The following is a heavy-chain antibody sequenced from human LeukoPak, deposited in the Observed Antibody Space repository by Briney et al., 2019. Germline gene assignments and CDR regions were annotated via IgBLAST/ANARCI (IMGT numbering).Heavy chain of an antibody. J-gene: IGHJ5*02. CDR1: GGSINSYY. CDR2: IYYSGST. D-gene: IGHD3-22*01. CDR3: ARLSRGYYYWFDH. Sequence: SETLSLTCTVSGGSINSYYWSWIRQPPGKGLEWIGYIYYSGSTNYNPSLKSRVTISVDTSKNQFSLKLSSVTAADTAVYYCARLSRGYYYWFDHWGQGTLVTVS. V-gene: IGHV4-59*01.